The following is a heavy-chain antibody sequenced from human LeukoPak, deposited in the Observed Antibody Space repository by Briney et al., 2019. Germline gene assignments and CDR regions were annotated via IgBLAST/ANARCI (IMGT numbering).Heavy chain of an antibody. CDR2: IWYDGSNK. V-gene: IGHV3-33*01. CDR1: GFTSSSYG. CDR3: ARGFLRGYCSGGSCYPRS. J-gene: IGHJ5*02. D-gene: IGHD2-15*01. Sequence: GGSLRLSCAASGFTSSSYGMHWVRQAPGKGLEWVAVIWYDGSNKYYADSVKGRFTISRDNSKNTLYLQMNSLRAEDTAVYHCARGFLRGYCSGGSCYPRSWGQGALVTVSS.